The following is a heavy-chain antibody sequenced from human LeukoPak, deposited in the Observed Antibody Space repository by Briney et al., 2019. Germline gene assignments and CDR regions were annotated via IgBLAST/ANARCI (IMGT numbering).Heavy chain of an antibody. V-gene: IGHV4-34*01. J-gene: IGHJ4*02. D-gene: IGHD3-22*01. CDR3: ARGRATYYYDSSGYYYFDY. CDR1: GGSFSGYY. Sequence: SETLSLTCAVYGGSFSGYYWSWIRQPPGKGLEWIGEINHSGSTNYNPSLKSRVTISVDTSKNQFSLKLSSVTAADTAVYYCARGRATYYYDSSGYYYFDYWGQGALVTVSS. CDR2: INHSGST.